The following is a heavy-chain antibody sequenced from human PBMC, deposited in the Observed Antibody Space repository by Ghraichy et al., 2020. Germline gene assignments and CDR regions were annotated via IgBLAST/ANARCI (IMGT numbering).Heavy chain of an antibody. D-gene: IGHD3-3*01. V-gene: IGHV4-59*01. J-gene: IGHJ6*03. CDR3: ARTSITTIAPYLDV. Sequence: EKMSLTCTVSGGSISSYYWSWIRQPPGKGLEWIGYIYYSGSTNYNPSLKSRVTISVDTSKIQFSLKLSSVTAADTAMYYCARTSITTIAPYLDVWGKGTTVTVSS. CDR1: GGSISSYY. CDR2: IYYSGST.